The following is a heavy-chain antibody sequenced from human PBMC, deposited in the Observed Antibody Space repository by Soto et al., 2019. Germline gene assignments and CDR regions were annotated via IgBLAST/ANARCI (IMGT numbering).Heavy chain of an antibody. CDR2: IYYSGST. D-gene: IGHD3-22*01. Sequence: QVQLQESGPGLVKPSETLSLTCTVSGGSVSSGSYYWSWIRQPPGKGLEWIGYIYYSGSTNYNPSLKSRVTISVDTYKNQFSLKLSSVTAADTAVYYCARGPRWLRFEYYYYGMDVWGQGTTVTVSS. CDR3: ARGPRWLRFEYYYYGMDV. V-gene: IGHV4-61*01. CDR1: GGSVSSGSYY. J-gene: IGHJ6*02.